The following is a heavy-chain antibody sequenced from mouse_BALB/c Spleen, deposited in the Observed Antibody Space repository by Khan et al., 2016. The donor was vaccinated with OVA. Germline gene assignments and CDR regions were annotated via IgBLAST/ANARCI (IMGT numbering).Heavy chain of an antibody. CDR1: GFSLSRYN. CDR3: ARAYYRYDCYYAMDY. Sequence: QVQLKESGPGLVAPSQSLSITCTVSGFSLSRYNIHWVRQPPGKGLEWLGMIWGGGGTDYNSTLKIRLSISKENSKSQVFLKMNSLQTDDTAIYYCARAYYRYDCYYAMDYWGQGTSVTVSS. CDR2: IWGGGGT. D-gene: IGHD2-14*01. V-gene: IGHV2-6-4*01. J-gene: IGHJ4*01.